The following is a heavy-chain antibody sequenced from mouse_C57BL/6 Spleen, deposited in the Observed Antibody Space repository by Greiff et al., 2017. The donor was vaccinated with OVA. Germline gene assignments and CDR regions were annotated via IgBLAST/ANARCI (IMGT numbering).Heavy chain of an antibody. Sequence: EVHLVESGGGLVKPGGSLKLSCAASGFTFSSYAMSWVRQTPEKRLEWVATISDGGSYTYYPDNVKGRFTISRDNAKNNLYLQMSHLKSEDTAMYYCARDALYYGSSYGYAMDYWGQGTSVTVSS. D-gene: IGHD1-1*01. J-gene: IGHJ4*01. CDR1: GFTFSSYA. V-gene: IGHV5-4*01. CDR3: ARDALYYGSSYGYAMDY. CDR2: ISDGGSYT.